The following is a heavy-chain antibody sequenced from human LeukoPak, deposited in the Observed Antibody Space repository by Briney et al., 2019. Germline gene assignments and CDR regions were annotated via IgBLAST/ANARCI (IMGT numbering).Heavy chain of an antibody. Sequence: SETLSLTCTVSGGSIGTSYWSWIRQPPGKGLEWIGYVSYSGNTNSNPSLKSRVTVSVDSSKNQFSLKLRLVTAADTAVYYCARQLYTSISPFDYWAQGTLVTVSS. V-gene: IGHV4-59*08. CDR1: GGSIGTSY. CDR2: VSYSGNT. J-gene: IGHJ4*02. CDR3: ARQLYTSISPFDY. D-gene: IGHD5-18*01.